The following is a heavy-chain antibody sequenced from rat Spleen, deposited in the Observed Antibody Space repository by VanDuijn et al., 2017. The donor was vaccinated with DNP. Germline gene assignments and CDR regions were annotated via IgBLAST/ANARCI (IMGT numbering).Heavy chain of an antibody. CDR2: ISYDGSDT. CDR1: GFTFSDYY. Sequence: EVQLVESDGGLVQPGRSLKLSCAASGFTFSDYYMAWVRQAPTKGLEWVAIISYDGSDTYYRNSVKGRFTISRDNAKSTLYLQVRSLRSEDTATYYWATTREYRAPDYWVQGVMVTVSS. D-gene: IGHD4-2*01. V-gene: IGHV5-7*01. CDR3: ATTREYRAPDY. J-gene: IGHJ2*01.